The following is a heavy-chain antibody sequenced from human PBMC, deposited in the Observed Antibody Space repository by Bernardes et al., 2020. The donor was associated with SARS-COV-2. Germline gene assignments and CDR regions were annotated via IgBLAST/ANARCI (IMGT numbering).Heavy chain of an antibody. Sequence: ASVKVSCKASGYTFTSYGISWVRQAPGQGLEWMGWISAYNGNKYYADSVKGRFTISRDNSKNTLYLQMNSLRAEDTAVYYCAKEQLVYFDYWGQGTLVTVSS. CDR2: ISAYNGNK. J-gene: IGHJ4*02. V-gene: IGHV1-18*04. CDR3: AKEQLVYFDY. D-gene: IGHD6-13*01. CDR1: GYTFTSYG.